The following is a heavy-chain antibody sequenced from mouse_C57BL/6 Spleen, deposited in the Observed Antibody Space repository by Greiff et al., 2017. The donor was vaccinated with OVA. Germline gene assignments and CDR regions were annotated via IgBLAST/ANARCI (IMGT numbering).Heavy chain of an antibody. D-gene: IGHD1-1*01. CDR2: INYDGSST. V-gene: IGHV5-16*01. CDR1: GFTFSDYY. CDR3: ARLYYDYAMDY. J-gene: IGHJ4*01. Sequence: EVNVVESEGGLVQPGSSMKLSCTASGFTFSDYYMAWVRQVPEKGLEWVANINYDGSSTYYLDSLKSRFIISRDNAKNILYLQMSSLKSEDTATYYCARLYYDYAMDYWGQVTSVTVSS.